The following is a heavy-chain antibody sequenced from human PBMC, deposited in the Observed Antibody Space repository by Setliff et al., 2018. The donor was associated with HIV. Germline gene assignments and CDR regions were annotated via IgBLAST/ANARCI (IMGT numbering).Heavy chain of an antibody. CDR3: ARGGTWTQYYFDY. CDR1: GGSISSDSYY. J-gene: IGHJ4*02. Sequence: SETLSLTCNVSGGSISSDSYYWGWIRQPPGKGLEWIGSIYYSGNTIYNPSLKSRVTISVDTSKNQFSLKLSSVTAADTAIYYCARGGTWTQYYFDYWGQGTLVTVSS. V-gene: IGHV4-39*07. D-gene: IGHD1-1*01. CDR2: IYYSGNT.